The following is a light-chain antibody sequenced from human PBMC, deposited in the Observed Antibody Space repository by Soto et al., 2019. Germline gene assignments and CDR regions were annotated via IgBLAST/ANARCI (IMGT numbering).Light chain of an antibody. CDR1: SSDVGGYNY. V-gene: IGLV2-8*01. CDR2: EVS. Sequence: QSVLTQPPSASGSPGQSVTISCTGTSSDVGGYNYVSWYQQHPGKAPKLMIYEVSKRPSGVPDRFSGAKSGNTASLTVSGLQAEDEADYYCNSYAGSNNFLFRTGTKLTVL. CDR3: NSYAGSNNFL. J-gene: IGLJ1*01.